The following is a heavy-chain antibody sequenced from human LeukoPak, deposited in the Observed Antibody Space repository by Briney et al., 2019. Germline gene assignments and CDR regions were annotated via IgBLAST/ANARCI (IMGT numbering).Heavy chain of an antibody. J-gene: IGHJ2*01. CDR2: IYSNGIT. CDR3: ARRAYYDSSGYHPTSGYFDL. Sequence: SETLSLTCSVSGGSMFSYYWNWIRQSPGKGLEWIAYIYSNGITNCSPSLRSRGTISFATSRNQFSLRLTSVTAADTAIYYCARRAYYDSSGYHPTSGYFDLWGRGTLVTVSS. D-gene: IGHD3-22*01. CDR1: GGSMFSYY. V-gene: IGHV4-4*08.